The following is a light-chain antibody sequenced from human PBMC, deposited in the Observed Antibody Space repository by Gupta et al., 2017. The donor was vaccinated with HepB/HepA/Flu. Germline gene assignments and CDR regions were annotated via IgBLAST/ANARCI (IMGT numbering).Light chain of an antibody. J-gene: IGKJ4*01. V-gene: IGKV3-11*01. CDR2: DAS. CDR1: QSVSSY. CDR3: QQRSNWPPLT. Sequence: EIALTQSPATLSLSPGERATLSCRASQSVSSYLAWYQQKPGQAPRLLIYDASNRDTGIPARFSGSGSGIDFTLTISSREPEDFAGYYCQQRSNWPPLTFGGGTKVEIK.